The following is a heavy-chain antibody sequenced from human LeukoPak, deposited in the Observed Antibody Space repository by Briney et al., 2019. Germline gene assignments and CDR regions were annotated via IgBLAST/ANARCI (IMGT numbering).Heavy chain of an antibody. D-gene: IGHD4-17*01. V-gene: IGHV1-8*01. J-gene: IGHJ6*02. CDR2: MNPNSGNT. CDR3: ARGSFRTRWSTVTTIYYYYGMDV. Sequence: ASVKVSCKASGYTFTSYDINWVRQATGQGLEWMGWMNPNSGNTGYAQKFQGRVTMTRNTSISTAYMELSSLRSEDTAVYYCARGSFRTRWSTVTTIYYYYGMDVWGQGTTVTVSS. CDR1: GYTFTSYD.